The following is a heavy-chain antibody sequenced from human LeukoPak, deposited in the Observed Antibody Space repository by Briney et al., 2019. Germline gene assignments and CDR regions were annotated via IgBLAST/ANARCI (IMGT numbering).Heavy chain of an antibody. V-gene: IGHV3-48*03. CDR3: ARYSAGPRMIHYYGSGSPNSPFDY. CDR2: ISSSSSYT. J-gene: IGHJ4*02. CDR1: GFTFSSYE. Sequence: GGSLRLSCAASGFTFSSYEMNWVRQAPGKGLEWVSYISSSSSYTNYADSVKGRFTISRDNAKNSLYLQMNSLRAEDTAVYYCARYSAGPRMIHYYGSGSPNSPFDYWGQGTLVTVSS. D-gene: IGHD3-10*01.